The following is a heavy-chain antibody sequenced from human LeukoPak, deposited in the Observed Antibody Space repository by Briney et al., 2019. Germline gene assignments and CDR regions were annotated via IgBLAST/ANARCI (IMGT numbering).Heavy chain of an antibody. CDR3: ARMRSSWYFDH. V-gene: IGHV3-11*01. D-gene: IGHD6-13*01. Sequence: GRSLRLSCAASGFTFSDYFMTWSRQAPGKGLEWVSYISNSGGTIYYSDSVKGRFTISRDNAKNLLYLEMDSLRAGDTAVYYCARMRSSWYFDHWGQGSLVTVSS. CDR2: ISNSGGTI. J-gene: IGHJ4*02. CDR1: GFTFSDYF.